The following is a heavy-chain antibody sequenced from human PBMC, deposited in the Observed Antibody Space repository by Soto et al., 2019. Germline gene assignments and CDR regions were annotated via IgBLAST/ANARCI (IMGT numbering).Heavy chain of an antibody. J-gene: IGHJ4*02. Sequence: SETLSLTCTVSGGSISSYYWSWIRQPPGKGLEWIGYIYYSGSTNYNPSLKSRVTISVDTSTNQFSLKLSSVTAADTAVYYCERVHGKYFDYWAQGTLVTLSS. V-gene: IGHV4-59*01. CDR2: IYYSGST. CDR1: GGSISSYY. CDR3: ERVHGKYFDY.